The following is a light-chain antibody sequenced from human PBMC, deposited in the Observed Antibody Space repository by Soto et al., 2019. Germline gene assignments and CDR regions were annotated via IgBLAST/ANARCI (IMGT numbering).Light chain of an antibody. CDR3: MQALQAGGFT. CDR1: XXXXXXNGXXX. V-gene: IGKV2-28*01. CDR2: LAS. Sequence: DIVMTQSPLXXXXTPGXXXXXXXXSXXXXXXXNGXXXXDWYLQKPGQSPQLLIYLASNRASGVPDRFSGSGSGTDFTLKISRVEAEDVGVYYCMQALQAGGFTFGPGTKVDIK. J-gene: IGKJ3*01.